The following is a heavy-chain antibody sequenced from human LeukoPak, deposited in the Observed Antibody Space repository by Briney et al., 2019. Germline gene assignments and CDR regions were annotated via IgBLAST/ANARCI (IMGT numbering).Heavy chain of an antibody. D-gene: IGHD3-9*01. CDR3: ARGLKQRDYYDILTGYSVSGSNWFDP. CDR1: GYTFTGYY. V-gene: IGHV1-2*02. CDR2: INPNRGGT. J-gene: IGHJ5*02. Sequence: ASVKVSCKASGYTFTGYYIHWVRQAPGQGLEWMGWINPNRGGTNYAQKFQGRVTMTRDTSISTAYMELSSLRSEDTAVYYCARGLKQRDYYDILTGYSVSGSNWFDPWGQGTLVTVSS.